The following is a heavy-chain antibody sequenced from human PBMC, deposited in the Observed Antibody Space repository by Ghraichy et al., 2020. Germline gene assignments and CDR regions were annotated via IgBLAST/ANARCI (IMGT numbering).Heavy chain of an antibody. D-gene: IGHD3-10*01. CDR1: GFTVSSNY. CDR3: AREGRYYYGSGSYSAAYYYYYGMDV. CDR2: IYSGGST. Sequence: GESLNISCAASGFTVSSNYMSWVRQAPGKGLEWVSVIYSGGSTYYADSVKGRFTISRDNSKNTLYLQMNSLRAEDTAVYYCAREGRYYYGSGSYSAAYYYYYGMDVWGQGTTVTVSS. J-gene: IGHJ6*02. V-gene: IGHV3-53*01.